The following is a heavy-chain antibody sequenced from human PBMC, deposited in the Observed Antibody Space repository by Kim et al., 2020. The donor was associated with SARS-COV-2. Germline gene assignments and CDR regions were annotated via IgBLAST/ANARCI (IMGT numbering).Heavy chain of an antibody. D-gene: IGHD2-8*02. CDR3: AKVRARLLGYYYSCMDV. CDR1: GFTFGSYA. V-gene: IGHV3-23*01. CDR2: ISGSGGST. Sequence: GGSLRLSCAASGFTFGSYAMSWVRQAPGKGLEWVSAISGSGGSTYYAESVKGRFTVSRDSSKNTLYLQMNSLRAEDTAVYYCAKVRARLLGYYYSCMDVWGQGTTVTVSS. J-gene: IGHJ6*02.